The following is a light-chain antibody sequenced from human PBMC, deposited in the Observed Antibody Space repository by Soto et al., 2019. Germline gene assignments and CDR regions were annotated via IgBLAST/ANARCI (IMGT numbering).Light chain of an antibody. CDR3: QSYDSSLSGAV. V-gene: IGLV1-40*01. J-gene: IGLJ7*01. CDR2: DNS. Sequence: QPVLTQPPSVSGAPGQRVTISCTGSSSNIGAGYDVHWYQQLPGTAPKLLIYDNSNRPSGVPDRFSGSKSGTSASLAITGLQAEDEADYYCQSYDSSLSGAVFVGGTQLTVL. CDR1: SSNIGAGYD.